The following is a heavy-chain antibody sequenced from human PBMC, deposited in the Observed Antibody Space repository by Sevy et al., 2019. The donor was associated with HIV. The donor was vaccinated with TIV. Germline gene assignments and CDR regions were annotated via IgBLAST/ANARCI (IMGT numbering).Heavy chain of an antibody. Sequence: SETLSLTCTVSGGSISSSSYYWGWIRQPPGKGLEWIGSIYYSGSTYYNPSLKSRVTISVDTSKNQFSQKLSSVTAADTAVYYCARQKEWLVRYNWFDPWGQGTLVTVSS. D-gene: IGHD6-19*01. CDR3: ARQKEWLVRYNWFDP. V-gene: IGHV4-39*01. J-gene: IGHJ5*02. CDR2: IYYSGST. CDR1: GGSISSSSYY.